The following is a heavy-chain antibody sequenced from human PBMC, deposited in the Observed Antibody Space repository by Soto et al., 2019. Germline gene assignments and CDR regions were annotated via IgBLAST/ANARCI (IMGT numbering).Heavy chain of an antibody. D-gene: IGHD1-7*01. V-gene: IGHV1-2*04. Sequence: QVQLVQSGAEVKKPGASVKVSCKASGYTFTGYYMHWVRQAPGQGVEWMGWINPNSGGTDYAQKFQGWVTMTRDTSISTAYMELSRLRSDDTAVYYCARGSGYNWNYVGWFDPWGQGTLVTVSS. CDR3: ARGSGYNWNYVGWFDP. CDR2: INPNSGGT. CDR1: GYTFTGYY. J-gene: IGHJ5*02.